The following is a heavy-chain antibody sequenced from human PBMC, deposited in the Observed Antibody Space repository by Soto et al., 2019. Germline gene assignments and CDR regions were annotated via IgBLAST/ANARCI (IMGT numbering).Heavy chain of an antibody. D-gene: IGHD3-10*01. CDR3: AGSMVRGVIITDYFDD. CDR2: IYYSGST. CDR1: GGSISSSRYD. J-gene: IGHJ4*02. V-gene: IGHV4-39*01. Sequence: XETLSRTCTVSGGSISSSRYDWGWIRQPPGKGLEWIGSIYYSGSTYYNPSLKSRVTISVDTSKNQFSLKLSSVTAADTAVYYCAGSMVRGVIITDYFDDWGQGTLVTLSS.